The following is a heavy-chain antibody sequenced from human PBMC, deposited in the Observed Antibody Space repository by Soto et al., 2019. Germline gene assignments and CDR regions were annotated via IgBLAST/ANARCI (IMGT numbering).Heavy chain of an antibody. CDR2: ISSSSSTI. V-gene: IGHV3-48*02. CDR1: GFTFSSYS. J-gene: IGHJ6*02. D-gene: IGHD3-10*01. CDR3: AREGRFPARGPRSYYYYGMDV. Sequence: EVQLVESGGGLVQPGGSLRLSCAASGFTFSSYSMNWVRQAPGKGLEWVSYISSSSSTIYYADSVKGRFTISRDNAKNSPYLQMNSLRDEDTAVYYCAREGRFPARGPRSYYYYGMDVWGQGTTVTVSS.